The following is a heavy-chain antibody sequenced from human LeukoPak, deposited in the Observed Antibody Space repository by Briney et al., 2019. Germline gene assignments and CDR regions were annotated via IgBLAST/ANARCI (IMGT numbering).Heavy chain of an antibody. V-gene: IGHV3-7*05. CDR2: IKQYGSEK. Sequence: QPGGSLRLSCAASGVMFPSYWMTWVRQAPGKGLEWVANIKQYGSEKYYVDSVKGRFTISRDNAKNSVYLQMNSLRAEDTAVYYCAKGREKGSYGYWGQGTLVTVSS. CDR1: GVMFPSYW. CDR3: AKGREKGSYGY. D-gene: IGHD3-16*01. J-gene: IGHJ4*02.